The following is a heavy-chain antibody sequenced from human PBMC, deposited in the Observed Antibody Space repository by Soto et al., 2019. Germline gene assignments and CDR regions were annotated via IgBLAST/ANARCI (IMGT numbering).Heavy chain of an antibody. CDR2: ISAYNGNT. J-gene: IGHJ2*01. Sequence: ASVKVSCKASGYTFTSYGISWVRQAPGQGLEWMGWISAYNGNTNYAQKLQGRVTMTTDTSTSTAYMELRSLRSDDTAVYYCARGASYYGAAPWFFDLGGRGTLVTVSS. V-gene: IGHV1-18*01. CDR1: GYTFTSYG. CDR3: ARGASYYGAAPWFFDL. D-gene: IGHD4-17*01.